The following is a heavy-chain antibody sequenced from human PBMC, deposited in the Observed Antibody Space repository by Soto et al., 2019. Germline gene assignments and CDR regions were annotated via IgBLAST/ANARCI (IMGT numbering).Heavy chain of an antibody. V-gene: IGHV1-3*01. CDR1: GYSFTSYA. J-gene: IGHJ4*02. D-gene: IGHD1-1*01. Sequence: ASVTVSCKASGYSFTSYAMHWVRQAPGQRLEWMGWINAGNGNTKYSQKLQGRVTITRDTSATTAYMELSSLRSEDTAVYYCARYGGGNDYWGQGTLVTVSS. CDR2: INAGNGNT. CDR3: ARYGGGNDY.